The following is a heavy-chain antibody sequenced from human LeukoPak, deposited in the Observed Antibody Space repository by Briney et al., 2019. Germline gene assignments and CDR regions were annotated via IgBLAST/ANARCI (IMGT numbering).Heavy chain of an antibody. CDR1: GFTFDDFG. D-gene: IGHD2-21*02. CDR2: INWNGGST. V-gene: IGHV3-20*04. J-gene: IGHJ4*02. Sequence: GGSLRLSCAASGFTFDDFGMSWVRQAPGKGLEWVSGINWNGGSTGYADSVKGRFTISRDNGKNSLYLQMNSLRAEDTAVYYCARGSEVVTAIPWYFDYWGQGTLVTVSS. CDR3: ARGSEVVTAIPWYFDY.